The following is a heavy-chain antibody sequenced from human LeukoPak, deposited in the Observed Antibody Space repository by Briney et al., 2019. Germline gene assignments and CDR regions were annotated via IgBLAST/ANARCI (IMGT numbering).Heavy chain of an antibody. CDR3: AKGEEGITIFGVVTSIDY. Sequence: SETLSLTCAVYGGSFSGYYWSWIRQPPGKGLEWIGEINHSGSTNYNPSLKSRVTISVDTSKNQFSLKLSSVTAADTAVYYCAKGEEGITIFGVVTSIDYWGQGTLVTVSS. J-gene: IGHJ4*02. V-gene: IGHV4-34*01. CDR2: INHSGST. CDR1: GGSFSGYY. D-gene: IGHD3-3*01.